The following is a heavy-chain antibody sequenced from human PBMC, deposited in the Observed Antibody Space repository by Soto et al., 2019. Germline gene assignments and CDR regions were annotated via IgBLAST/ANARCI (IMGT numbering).Heavy chain of an antibody. CDR2: IYYTGST. V-gene: IGHV4-59*01. Sequence: SETLSLTCTVSGGSINNYYWSWIRQPPGKRLEWIGYIYYTGSTNYNPSLESRVTISVDPSKNQFSLKLSSVTAADTAIYYCGRVNVIAAVGTPFDYWGQGTLVTVSS. D-gene: IGHD6-13*01. CDR1: GGSINNYY. J-gene: IGHJ4*02. CDR3: GRVNVIAAVGTPFDY.